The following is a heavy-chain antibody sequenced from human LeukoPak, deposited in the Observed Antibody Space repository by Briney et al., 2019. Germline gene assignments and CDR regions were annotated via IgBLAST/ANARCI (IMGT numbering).Heavy chain of an antibody. V-gene: IGHV1-2*02. J-gene: IGHJ4*02. CDR2: INPNSGGT. CDR3: ARGGGGLTGSYSTFDY. CDR1: GYTFTDHY. D-gene: IGHD1-26*01. Sequence: GASVKVSCKTSGYTFTDHYIHWVRQAPGQGLEWMGWINPNSGGTDYAQKFQGRVTMTRDTSISAAYMDLIRLRSDDTAVYYCARGGGGLTGSYSTFDYWGQGALVTVSS.